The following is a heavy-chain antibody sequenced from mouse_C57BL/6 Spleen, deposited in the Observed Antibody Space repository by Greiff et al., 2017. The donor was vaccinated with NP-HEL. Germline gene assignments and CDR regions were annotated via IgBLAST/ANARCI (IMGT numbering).Heavy chain of an antibody. Sequence: QVHVKQPGAGLVKPGASVKLSCKASGYTFTSYWMQWVKQRPGQGLEWIGEIDPSDSYTNYNQKFKGKATLTVDTSSSTAYMQLSSLTSEDSAVYYCARRWGVYWGQGTTLTVSS. D-gene: IGHD2-3*01. CDR1: GYTFTSYW. J-gene: IGHJ2*01. CDR3: ARRWGVY. CDR2: IDPSDSYT. V-gene: IGHV1-50*01.